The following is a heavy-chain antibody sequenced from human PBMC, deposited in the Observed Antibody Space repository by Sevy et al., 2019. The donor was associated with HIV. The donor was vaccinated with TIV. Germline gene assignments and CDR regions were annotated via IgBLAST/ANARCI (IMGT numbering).Heavy chain of an antibody. CDR3: AKDQYRITMVQGVINDY. CDR2: ISGSGGST. Sequence: GGSLRLSCAASGLRFNSYAMSWVRQAPGKGLEWVSSISGSGGSTYYADSVKGRFTISRDNSKNTLYLQMNSLRAEDTAVYYCAKDQYRITMVQGVINDYWGQGTLVTVSS. D-gene: IGHD3-10*01. CDR1: GLRFNSYA. V-gene: IGHV3-23*01. J-gene: IGHJ4*02.